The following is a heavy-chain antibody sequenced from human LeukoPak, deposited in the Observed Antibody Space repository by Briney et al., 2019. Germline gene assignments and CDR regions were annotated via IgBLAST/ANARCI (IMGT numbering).Heavy chain of an antibody. D-gene: IGHD5-12*01. Sequence: SETLSLTCAVSGYSISSGYYWGWIRQPPGKGLEWIGEINHSGSTNYNPSLKSRVTISVDTSKNQFSLKLSSVTAADTAVYYCARVGKRGYDYDDYWGQGTLVTVSS. J-gene: IGHJ4*02. V-gene: IGHV4-38-2*01. CDR2: INHSGST. CDR1: GYSISSGYY. CDR3: ARVGKRGYDYDDY.